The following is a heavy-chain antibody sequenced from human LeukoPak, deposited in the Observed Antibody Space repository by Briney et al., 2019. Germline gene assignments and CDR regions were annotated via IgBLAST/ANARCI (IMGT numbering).Heavy chain of an antibody. Sequence: APVKVSCKASGYTFTGYYMHWVRQAPGQGLEWMGWINPNSGGTNYAQKFQGRVTMTRDTSISTAYMELSRLRSDDTAVYYCAVGDITMVRGVISNYYGMDVWGQGTTVTVSS. CDR3: AVGDITMVRGVISNYYGMDV. CDR1: GYTFTGYY. V-gene: IGHV1-2*02. D-gene: IGHD3-10*01. J-gene: IGHJ6*02. CDR2: INPNSGGT.